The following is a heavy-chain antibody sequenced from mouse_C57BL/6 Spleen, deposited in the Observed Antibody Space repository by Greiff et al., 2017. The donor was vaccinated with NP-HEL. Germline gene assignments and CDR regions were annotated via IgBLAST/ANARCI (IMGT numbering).Heavy chain of an antibody. V-gene: IGHV1-61*01. CDR2: IYPSDSET. Sequence: VQLQQPGAELVRPGSSVKLSCKASGYTFTSYWMDWVKQRPGQGLEWIGNIYPSDSETHYNQKFKDKATLTVDKSSSTAYMQLSSLTSEDSAVYYCARELSMMVTDWYFDVWGTGTTVTVSS. CDR3: ARELSMMVTDWYFDV. D-gene: IGHD2-3*01. CDR1: GYTFTSYW. J-gene: IGHJ1*03.